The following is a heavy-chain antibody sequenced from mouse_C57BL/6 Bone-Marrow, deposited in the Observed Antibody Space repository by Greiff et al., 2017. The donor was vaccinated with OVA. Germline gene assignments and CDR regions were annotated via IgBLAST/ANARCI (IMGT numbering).Heavy chain of an antibody. V-gene: IGHV1-62-2*01. CDR3: GRNENGVWFAY. Sequence: VQLQQSGAELVKPGASVKLSCKASGYTFTEYTIYWVKQRSGQGLEWIGWFYPGGGSIKYNEKFKDKDTLKADKSSSTVYMELSRLTSENAAVYVCGRNENGVWFAYWGEGTLVTVSA. CDR2: FYPGGGSI. J-gene: IGHJ3*01. CDR1: GYTFTEYT.